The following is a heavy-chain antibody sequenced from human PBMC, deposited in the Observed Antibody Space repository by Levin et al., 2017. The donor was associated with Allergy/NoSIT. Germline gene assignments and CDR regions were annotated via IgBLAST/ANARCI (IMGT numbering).Heavy chain of an antibody. CDR1: GGSISSSSYY. CDR3: ARHASPHITMVRGVKSVWFDP. Sequence: AGGSLRLSCTVSGGSISSSSYYWGWIRQPPGKGLEWIGSIYYSGSTYYNPSLKSRVTISVDTSKNQFSLKLSSVTAADTAVYYCARHASPHITMVRGVKSVWFDPWGQGTLVTVSS. J-gene: IGHJ5*02. D-gene: IGHD3-10*01. CDR2: IYYSGST. V-gene: IGHV4-39*01.